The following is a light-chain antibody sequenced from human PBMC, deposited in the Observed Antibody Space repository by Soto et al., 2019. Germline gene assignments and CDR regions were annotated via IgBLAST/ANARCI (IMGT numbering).Light chain of an antibody. J-gene: IGKJ1*01. CDR1: QNISNY. CDR2: GAS. CDR3: QQYNNWLSWT. V-gene: IGKV3-15*01. Sequence: IVLTQSPATLSLSPGKIATLSFSSSQNISNYLIWYQQKPGQAPRLLIYGASTRAAGTPARFSGSGSGTEFTLTIRSLQSEDFAVYYCQQYNNWLSWTCGQGTKVDIK.